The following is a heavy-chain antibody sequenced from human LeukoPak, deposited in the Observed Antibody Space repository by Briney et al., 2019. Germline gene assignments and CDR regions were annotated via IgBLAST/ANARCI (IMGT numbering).Heavy chain of an antibody. D-gene: IGHD3-10*01. J-gene: IGHJ3*02. V-gene: IGHV1-46*01. CDR3: ASDYEGTMVRGEYAFDI. CDR1: GYTFTSYY. CDR2: INPSGGST. Sequence: ASVKVSCKASGYTFTSYYMHWVRQAPGQGLEWMGIINPSGGSTSYAQKFQGRVTMTRDMSTSTVYMELSSLRSEDTAVYYCASDYEGTMVRGEYAFDIWGQGTVVTVSS.